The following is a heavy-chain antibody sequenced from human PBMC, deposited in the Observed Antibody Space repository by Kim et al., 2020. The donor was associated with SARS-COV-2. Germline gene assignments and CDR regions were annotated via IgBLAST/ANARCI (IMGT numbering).Heavy chain of an antibody. J-gene: IGHJ4*02. V-gene: IGHV4-31*02. CDR3: ARALRRYNYGGFDY. D-gene: IGHD5-18*01. Sequence: NPSLKSRVSISTDTSTNQFSLRLSSLTAADTAVYYCARALRRYNYGGFDYWGQGALVTVSS.